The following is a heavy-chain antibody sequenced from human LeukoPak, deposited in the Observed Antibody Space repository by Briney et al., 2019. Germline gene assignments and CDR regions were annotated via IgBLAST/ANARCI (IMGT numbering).Heavy chain of an antibody. D-gene: IGHD1-26*01. J-gene: IGHJ6*03. CDR1: GYTFTGYC. CDR2: INPNSGGT. Sequence: ASVKVSCKASGYTFTGYCMHWVRQAPGQGLEWMGWINPNSGGTNYAQKFQGRVTMTRDTSISTAYMELSRLRSDDTAVYYCARERVGATYYYYYMDVWGKGTTVTVSS. CDR3: ARERVGATYYYYYMDV. V-gene: IGHV1-2*02.